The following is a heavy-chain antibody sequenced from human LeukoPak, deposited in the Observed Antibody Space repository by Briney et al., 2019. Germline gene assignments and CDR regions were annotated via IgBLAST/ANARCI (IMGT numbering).Heavy chain of an antibody. Sequence: PGGSLRLSCAASGFTFSSYSMNWVRQAPGKGLEWVSSISSSSSYIYYADSVRGRFTISRDNAKNSLYLQMNSLRAEDTAVYYCARAKRGATAKYYFDYWGQGTLVTVSS. CDR1: GFTFSSYS. D-gene: IGHD1-26*01. CDR2: ISSSSSYI. J-gene: IGHJ4*02. V-gene: IGHV3-21*01. CDR3: ARAKRGATAKYYFDY.